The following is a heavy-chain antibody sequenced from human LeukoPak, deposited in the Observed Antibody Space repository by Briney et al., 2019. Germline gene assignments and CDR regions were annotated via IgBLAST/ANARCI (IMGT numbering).Heavy chain of an antibody. CDR3: ARSPCMSVRGVQSDY. D-gene: IGHD3-10*01. Sequence: SETLSLTCAVYGGSFSGYYWSWILQPPGKGLKWIGEINHSGSTNYNPSLKSRVTISVDTSKNQFSLKLSSVTAADTAVYYCARSPCMSVRGVQSDYWGQGTLVTVSS. V-gene: IGHV4-34*01. CDR2: INHSGST. J-gene: IGHJ4*02. CDR1: GGSFSGYY.